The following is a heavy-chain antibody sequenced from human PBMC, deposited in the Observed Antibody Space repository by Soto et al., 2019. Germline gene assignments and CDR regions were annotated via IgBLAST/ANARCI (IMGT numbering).Heavy chain of an antibody. CDR2: ISYDGSNK. CDR3: ALSGLDY. Sequence: PGGSLRLSCAASGFTFSSYGMHWVRQAPGKGLEWVAVISYDGSNKYYADSVKGRFTISRDNSKNTLYLQMNSLRAEDTAVYYCALSGLDYWGQGTLVTVSS. CDR1: GFTFSSYG. J-gene: IGHJ4*02. D-gene: IGHD2-8*02. V-gene: IGHV3-30*03.